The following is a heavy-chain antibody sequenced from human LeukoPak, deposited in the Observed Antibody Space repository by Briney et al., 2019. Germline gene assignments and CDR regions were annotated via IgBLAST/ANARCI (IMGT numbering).Heavy chain of an antibody. CDR1: GGSISSGDYY. V-gene: IGHV4-61*08. Sequence: PSETLSLTCTVSGGSISSGDYYWSWIRQPPGKGLEWIGYIYYSGSTNYNPSLKSRVTISVDTSKNQFSLKLSSVTAADTAVYYCASSEYSSSSPDYWGQGTLVTVSS. J-gene: IGHJ4*02. CDR2: IYYSGST. CDR3: ASSEYSSSSPDY. D-gene: IGHD6-6*01.